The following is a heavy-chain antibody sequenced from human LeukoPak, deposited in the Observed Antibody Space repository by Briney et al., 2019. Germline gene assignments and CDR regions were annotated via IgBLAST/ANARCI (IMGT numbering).Heavy chain of an antibody. V-gene: IGHV3-30*18. CDR2: ISYDGSNK. CDR3: AKDSSAGGSYLGSY. Sequence: GRSLRLSCAASGFTFSSYGMHWVRQAPGKGLEWVAVISYDGSNKYYADSVKGRFTISRDNSKNTLYLQMNSLRAEDTAVYYCAKDSSAGGSYLGSYWGQGTLVTVSS. J-gene: IGHJ4*02. D-gene: IGHD1-26*01. CDR1: GFTFSSYG.